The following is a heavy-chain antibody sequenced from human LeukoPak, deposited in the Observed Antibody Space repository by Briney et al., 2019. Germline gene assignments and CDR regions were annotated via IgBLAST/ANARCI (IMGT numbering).Heavy chain of an antibody. V-gene: IGHV4-61*02. Sequence: SETLSLTCTVSGGSINTPNYYWSWIRQPAGKGLEWIGRIYTSGSTNYNPSLKSRVTMSVDTSKNQFSLKLSSVTAADTAVYYCARAVGSGSFQTYYYYMDVWGKGTTVTISS. CDR3: ARAVGSGSFQTYYYYMDV. CDR1: GGSINTPNYY. J-gene: IGHJ6*03. CDR2: IYTSGST. D-gene: IGHD3-10*01.